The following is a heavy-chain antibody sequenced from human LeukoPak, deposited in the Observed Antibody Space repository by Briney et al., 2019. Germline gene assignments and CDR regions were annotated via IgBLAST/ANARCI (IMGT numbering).Heavy chain of an antibody. CDR3: AKARDEYGDYGGGY. D-gene: IGHD4-17*01. CDR1: GFTFSSYS. V-gene: IGHV3-48*01. J-gene: IGHJ4*02. CDR2: ISSSSSTI. Sequence: GGSLRLSCAASGFTFSSYSMNWVRQAPGKGLEWVSYISSSSSTIYYADSVKGRFTISRDNSKNTLYLQMNSLRAEDTAVYYCAKARDEYGDYGGGYWGQGTLVTVSS.